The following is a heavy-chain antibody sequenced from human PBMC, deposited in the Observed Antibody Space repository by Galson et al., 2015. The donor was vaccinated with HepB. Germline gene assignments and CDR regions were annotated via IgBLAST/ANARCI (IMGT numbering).Heavy chain of an antibody. J-gene: IGHJ5*02. CDR3: ARDRLGYCSSTSCFRDRGFDP. Sequence: TLSLTCTVSGGSISSGSYYWSWIRQPAGKGLEWIGRIYTSGSTNYNPSLKSRVTISVDTSKNQFSLKLSSVTVADTAVYYCARDRLGYCSSTSCFRDRGFDPWGQGTLVTVSS. CDR2: IYTSGST. CDR1: GGSISSGSYY. D-gene: IGHD2-2*01. V-gene: IGHV4-61*02.